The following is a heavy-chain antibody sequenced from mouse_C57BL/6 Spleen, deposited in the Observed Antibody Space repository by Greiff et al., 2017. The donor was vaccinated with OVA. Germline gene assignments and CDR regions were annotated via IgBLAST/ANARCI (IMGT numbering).Heavy chain of an antibody. J-gene: IGHJ2*01. CDR1: GFNIKDYY. D-gene: IGHD3-3*01. CDR2: IDPEDSET. Sequence: VQLQQSGAELVKPGASVKLSCTASGFNIKDYYMHWVKQRTEQGLEWIGRIDPEDSETKYAPKFQGKATITADTSSNTAYLQLSSLTSEDTAVYYCARRKGTYFDYWGQGTTLTVSS. CDR3: ARRKGTYFDY. V-gene: IGHV14-2*01.